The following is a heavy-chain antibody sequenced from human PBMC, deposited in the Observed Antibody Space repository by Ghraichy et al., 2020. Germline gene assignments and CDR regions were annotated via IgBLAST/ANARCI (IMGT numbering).Heavy chain of an antibody. J-gene: IGHJ3*01. CDR3: ARLPLNLYNWNDLAAFDL. CDR1: LGSTTTNAYY. D-gene: IGHD1-20*01. V-gene: IGHV4-39*01. CDR2: IFYTGTT. Sequence: SETLSLTCNVSLGSTTTNAYYWGWVRQPPGRGLEWIGTIFYTGTTSYSPSLKSRVSISVDTSQNQLSLKLASVTAADSAIYYCARLPLNLYNWNDLAAFDLWGQGTSVTVSS.